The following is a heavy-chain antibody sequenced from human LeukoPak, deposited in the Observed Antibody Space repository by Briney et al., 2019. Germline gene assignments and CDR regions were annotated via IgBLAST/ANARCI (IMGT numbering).Heavy chain of an antibody. J-gene: IGHJ4*02. CDR2: INHSGST. V-gene: IGHV4-34*01. Sequence: SETLSLTCAVYGGSFSGYYWSWIRQPPGKGLEWIGEINHSGSTNYNPSLKSRVTISVDTSKNQFSLKLSPVTAADTAVYYCARGIRDYWGQGTLVTVSS. CDR3: ARGIRDY. CDR1: GGSFSGYY.